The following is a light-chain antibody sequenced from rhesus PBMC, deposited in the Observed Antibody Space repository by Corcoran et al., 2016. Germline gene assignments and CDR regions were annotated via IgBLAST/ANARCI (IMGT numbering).Light chain of an antibody. CDR1: QGISTY. Sequence: DIQMTQSPSSLSASVGDTVTITCRAGQGISTYLNWFQQKPGTAAKLLIYAESSLQRGVPSRFRGGGSGTEFTLTISSLQPEDFAVYYCLQHATYPYTFSRGTKIEIK. CDR3: LQHATYPYT. CDR2: AES. V-gene: IGKV1-28*01. J-gene: IGKJ2*01.